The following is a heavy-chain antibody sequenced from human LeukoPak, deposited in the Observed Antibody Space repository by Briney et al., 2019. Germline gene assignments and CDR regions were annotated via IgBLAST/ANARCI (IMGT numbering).Heavy chain of an antibody. CDR1: GFTFSSYW. CDR2: IRQDGSEK. Sequence: PGGSLRLSCAASGFTFSSYWMSWVRQAPGKGLEWVANIRQDGSEKYYVDSVKGRFTISRDNAKNSLYLQMNSLRAEDTAVYYCARDRGAQFTYYDSSGYYDYWGQGTLVTVSS. V-gene: IGHV3-7*01. J-gene: IGHJ4*02. D-gene: IGHD3-22*01. CDR3: ARDRGAQFTYYDSSGYYDY.